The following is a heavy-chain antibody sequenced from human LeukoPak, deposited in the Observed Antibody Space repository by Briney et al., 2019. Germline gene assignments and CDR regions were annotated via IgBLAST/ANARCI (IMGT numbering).Heavy chain of an antibody. J-gene: IGHJ4*02. V-gene: IGHV3-21*01. D-gene: IGHD2-15*01. CDR3: ARDLGYCSGGSCYSTDY. CDR1: GFTFSSYS. CDR2: ISSCSSYI. Sequence: GGSLRLSCAASGFTFSSYSMNWVRQAPGKGLEWVSSISSCSSYIYYADSVKGRFTISRDNAKNSLYLQMNSLRAEDTAVYYCARDLGYCSGGSCYSTDYWGQGTLVTVSS.